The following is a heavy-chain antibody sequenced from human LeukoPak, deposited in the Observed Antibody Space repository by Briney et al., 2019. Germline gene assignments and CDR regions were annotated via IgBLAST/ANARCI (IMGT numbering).Heavy chain of an antibody. J-gene: IGHJ6*03. Sequence: SETLSLTCTVSGYSISTDYYWGWIRQPPGKGLEWIGTIYHSGSTYYNPSLKSRVTISVDTSKNQFSLKVSSVTAADTAVYYCARDSVGYYYMDVWGKGTTVTVSS. V-gene: IGHV4-38-2*02. D-gene: IGHD3-10*01. CDR1: GYSISTDYY. CDR2: IYHSGST. CDR3: ARDSVGYYYMDV.